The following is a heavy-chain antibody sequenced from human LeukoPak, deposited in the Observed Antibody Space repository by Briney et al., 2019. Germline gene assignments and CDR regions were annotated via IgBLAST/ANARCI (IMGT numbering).Heavy chain of an antibody. V-gene: IGHV4-59*12. CDR3: ARGLDDSSGSDAFDI. J-gene: IGHJ3*02. CDR2: IYHSGST. CDR1: GGSISSYY. Sequence: SETLSLTCTVSGGSISSYYWSWIRQPPGKGLEWIGYIYHSGSTYYNPSLKSRVTISVDRSKNQFSLKLSSVTAADTAVYYCARGLDDSSGSDAFDIWGQGTMVTVSS. D-gene: IGHD3-22*01.